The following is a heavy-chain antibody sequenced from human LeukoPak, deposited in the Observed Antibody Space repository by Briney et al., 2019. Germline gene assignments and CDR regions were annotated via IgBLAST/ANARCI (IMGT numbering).Heavy chain of an antibody. CDR1: GFTFSSYA. D-gene: IGHD3-16*01. V-gene: IGHV3-64D*09. Sequence: GGSLRLSCSASGFTFSSYAMHWVRQAPGKGLEYVSAISSNGGSTYYADSVKGRFTISRDNSKNTLYLQMSSLRAEDTAVYYCVKAGGAKGDYYYYYGMDVWGQGTTVTVSS. CDR2: ISSNGGST. J-gene: IGHJ6*02. CDR3: VKAGGAKGDYYYYYGMDV.